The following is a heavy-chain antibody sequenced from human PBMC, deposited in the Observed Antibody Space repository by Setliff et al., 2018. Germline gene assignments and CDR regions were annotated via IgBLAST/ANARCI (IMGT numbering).Heavy chain of an antibody. V-gene: IGHV4-59*12. D-gene: IGHD3-22*01. CDR2: IYYSGIT. J-gene: IGHJ5*02. CDR3: ARDHPTYYYDSRGLGS. CDR1: GDSISASY. Sequence: SETLSLTCTVSGDSISASYWSWIRQSPGRRLEWIGYIYYSGITKYSPSLNGRVTISADTSKNQFSLKLTSVTAADTAVYYCARDHPTYYYDSRGLGSWGQGTLVTVSS.